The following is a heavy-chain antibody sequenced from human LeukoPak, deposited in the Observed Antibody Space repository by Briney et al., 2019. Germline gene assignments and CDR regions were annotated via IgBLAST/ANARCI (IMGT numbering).Heavy chain of an antibody. CDR3: ARGASRGVTTFDY. J-gene: IGHJ4*02. Sequence: PSETLSLTCTVSGDSISSSNYYWGWIRQPPGKGLEWIGSIYYSGSTYYNPSLKSRVTISVDTSKNQFSLKLSSVTAADTAVYYCARGASRGVTTFDYWGQGTLVTVSS. V-gene: IGHV4-39*07. D-gene: IGHD4-17*01. CDR1: GDSISSSNYY. CDR2: IYYSGST.